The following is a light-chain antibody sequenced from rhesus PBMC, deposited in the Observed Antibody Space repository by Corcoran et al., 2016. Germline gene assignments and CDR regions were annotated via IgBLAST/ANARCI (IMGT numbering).Light chain of an antibody. CDR3: QHNYGTPPT. CDR2: KAS. CDR1: ENVNNY. V-gene: IGKV1-74*01. J-gene: IGKJ4*01. Sequence: DIQMTQSPSSLSASVGDRVTITCRTSENVNNYLNWYQQKPGKAPKLLNYKASHLQSGVPSRFSGSGSGTDYTFPISSLQSEDVATYYCQHNYGTPPTFGGGTKVEIK.